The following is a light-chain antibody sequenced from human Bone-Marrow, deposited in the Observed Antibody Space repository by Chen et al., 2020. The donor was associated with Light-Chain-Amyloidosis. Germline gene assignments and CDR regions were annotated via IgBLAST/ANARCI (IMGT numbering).Light chain of an antibody. V-gene: IGLV3-21*02. CDR2: DDS. CDR1: HTGSTS. Sequence: SYVLTQPSSVSGAPGQTATLACGGTHTGSTSVHWYQQAPGQAPLLVVYDDSDRPSGISERLSGSNSGTTATRTISRVESGDEADYYCPVWDSSIDRPVFGGGTKLTVL. J-gene: IGLJ3*02. CDR3: PVWDSSIDRPV.